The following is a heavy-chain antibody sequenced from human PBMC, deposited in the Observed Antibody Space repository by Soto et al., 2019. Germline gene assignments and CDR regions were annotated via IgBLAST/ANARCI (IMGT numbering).Heavy chain of an antibody. CDR1: GGSISSGGSY. Sequence: QVQLQESGPGLVKPSQTLSLTCTVSGGSISSGGSYWSWIRQSPGKGLEWIGYIYYSGTTYYNPSLKSRVSISLDTSKNQFSLKLSSVTAADTAIYYCASGHCCGCSYLDLWGRGTLVTVSS. CDR3: ASGHCCGCSYLDL. V-gene: IGHV4-31*03. J-gene: IGHJ2*01. CDR2: IYYSGTT. D-gene: IGHD2-15*01.